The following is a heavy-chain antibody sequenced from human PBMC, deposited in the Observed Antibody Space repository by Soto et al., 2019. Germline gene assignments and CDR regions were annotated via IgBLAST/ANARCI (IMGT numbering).Heavy chain of an antibody. CDR3: ARDFYDYGDRDHYFDY. V-gene: IGHV3-11*01. CDR1: GFTFSDYY. Sequence: GGSLRLSCAASGFTFSDYYMSWIRQAPGKGLEWVSYISSSGSTIYYADSVKGRFTISRDNAKNSLYLQMNSLRAEDTAVYYCARDFYDYGDRDHYFDYWGQGTLVTVSS. J-gene: IGHJ4*02. D-gene: IGHD4-17*01. CDR2: ISSSGSTI.